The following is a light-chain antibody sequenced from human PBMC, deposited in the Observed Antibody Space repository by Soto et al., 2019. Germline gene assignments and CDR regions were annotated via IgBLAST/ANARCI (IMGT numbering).Light chain of an antibody. V-gene: IGLV1-51*01. CDR1: SSNIGRNY. CDR3: VAWDTSLRAVI. CDR2: DNN. Sequence: QSVLTQPPLVSAAPGQTVTISCSGGSSNIGRNYVSWYQQLPRTAPKLLISDNNRRPSGTPDRFSGSKSGTSATLGITGLQTGDEADYYCVAWDTSLRAVIFGGGTQLTVL. J-gene: IGLJ2*01.